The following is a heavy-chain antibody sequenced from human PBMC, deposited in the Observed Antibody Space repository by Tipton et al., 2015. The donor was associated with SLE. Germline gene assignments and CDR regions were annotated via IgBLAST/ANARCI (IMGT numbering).Heavy chain of an antibody. V-gene: IGHV3-30*18. Sequence: SLRLSCAASGFTFSSYGMHWVRQAPGKGLEWVAVIWYDGSNKYYADSVKGRFTISRDNSKNTLYLQMNSLRAEDTAVYYCAKSAGYCGGDCPLDFDYWGQGTLVTVSS. CDR1: GFTFSSYG. CDR3: AKSAGYCGGDCPLDFDY. D-gene: IGHD2-21*01. CDR2: IWYDGSNK. J-gene: IGHJ4*02.